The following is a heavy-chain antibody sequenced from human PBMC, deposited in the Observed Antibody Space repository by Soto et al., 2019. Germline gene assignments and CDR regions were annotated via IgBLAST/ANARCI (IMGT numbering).Heavy chain of an antibody. D-gene: IGHD2-8*02. CDR1: GYTFTGYY. CDR3: ATPGGPHTGGYYYFDY. CDR2: INPNSGAT. Sequence: QVQLVQSGAEVKKPGASVKVSCKASGYTFTGYYVHWVRQAPGQGLEWMGLINPNSGATHYAKNFQGRVTMTRDTSISTAYMDLSRLTSDDTAVYYCATPGGPHTGGYYYFDYWGQGTLVTVSS. V-gene: IGHV1-2*02. J-gene: IGHJ4*02.